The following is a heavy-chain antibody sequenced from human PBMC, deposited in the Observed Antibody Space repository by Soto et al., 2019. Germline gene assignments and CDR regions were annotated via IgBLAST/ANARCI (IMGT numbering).Heavy chain of an antibody. CDR3: AGTLDGIQLWSFFDY. CDR1: GGTFSSYA. CDR2: IITIFGTA. J-gene: IGHJ4*02. V-gene: IGHV1-69*01. Sequence: QVQLVQSGAEVKKPGSSVKVSCTASGGTFSSYAISWVRQAPGQGLEWMGGIITIFGTANYAQKFQGRVTITADESTSTAYMELSSLRSGDTAVYYCAGTLDGIQLWSFFDYWGQGTLVTVSS. D-gene: IGHD5-18*01.